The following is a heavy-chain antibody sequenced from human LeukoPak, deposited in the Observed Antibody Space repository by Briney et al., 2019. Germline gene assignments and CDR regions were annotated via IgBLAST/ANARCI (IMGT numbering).Heavy chain of an antibody. J-gene: IGHJ4*02. CDR1: VFTFSSYA. Sequence: GGSLRLSRAASVFTFSSYAMSSVRPAPGKEVEWVSAICGSGGRTYYADSVKGRFTISRDNSKNTLYLQMNSLSAEGTAVYYCAKGHEQQLARSDYWGQGTLVTVSS. D-gene: IGHD6-13*01. CDR3: AKGHEQQLARSDY. CDR2: ICGSGGRT. V-gene: IGHV3-23*01.